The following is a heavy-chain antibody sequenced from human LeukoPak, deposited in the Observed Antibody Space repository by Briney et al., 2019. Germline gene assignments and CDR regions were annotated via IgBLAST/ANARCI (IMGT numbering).Heavy chain of an antibody. CDR1: GFTFRNYW. CDR3: ARNYYDSSGSNWFDP. J-gene: IGHJ5*02. Sequence: PGGSLRLSCAASGFTFRNYWMSWVRQAPGKGLEWVANINQDGSEKYYVDSLKGRLTISRDNAKNSVYLQMNNLRVEDTAVYYCARNYYDSSGSNWFDPWGQGTLVTVSS. D-gene: IGHD3-22*01. V-gene: IGHV3-7*01. CDR2: INQDGSEK.